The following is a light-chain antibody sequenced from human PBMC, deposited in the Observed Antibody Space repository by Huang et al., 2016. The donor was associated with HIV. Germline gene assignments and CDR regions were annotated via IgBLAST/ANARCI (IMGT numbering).Light chain of an antibody. J-gene: IGKJ4*01. V-gene: IGKV3-11*01. Sequence: EIVLTQSPATLSLSPGERATLSCRASQSVSSFLAWYQQKPGQAPRRLIYDTSNRATGIPARFSGSGSGTDFTLTISSLEPEDFAVYYCQQRTNWPALTFGGGTKVETK. CDR3: QQRTNWPALT. CDR2: DTS. CDR1: QSVSSF.